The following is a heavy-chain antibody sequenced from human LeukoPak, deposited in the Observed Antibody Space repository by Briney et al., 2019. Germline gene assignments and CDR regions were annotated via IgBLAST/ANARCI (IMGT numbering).Heavy chain of an antibody. CDR1: GYSFTSNY. V-gene: IGHV1-46*01. Sequence: ASVKVSCKVSGYSFTSNYIHWVRQAPGQGLEWMGMIYPRDGSTSYAQRFQDRVTVTRDTSTSTVHMELSGLRSEDTAVYYCARARLNYYYGMDVWGQGTTVTVSS. J-gene: IGHJ6*02. CDR2: IYPRDGST. CDR3: ARARLNYYYGMDV.